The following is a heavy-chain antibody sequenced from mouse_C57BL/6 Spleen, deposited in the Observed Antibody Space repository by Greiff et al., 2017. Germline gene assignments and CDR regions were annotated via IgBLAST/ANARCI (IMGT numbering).Heavy chain of an antibody. CDR3: ARDYCYGSSPYFDV. CDR1: GFTFSSYA. CDR2: ISDGGSYT. D-gene: IGHD1-1*01. Sequence: EVQRVESGGGLVKPGGSLKLSCAASGFTFSSYAMSWVRQTPEKRLEWVATISDGGSYTYYPDNVKGRFTISRDNAKNNLYLQMSHLKSEDTAMYYCARDYCYGSSPYFDVWGTGTTVTVSS. J-gene: IGHJ1*03. V-gene: IGHV5-4*01.